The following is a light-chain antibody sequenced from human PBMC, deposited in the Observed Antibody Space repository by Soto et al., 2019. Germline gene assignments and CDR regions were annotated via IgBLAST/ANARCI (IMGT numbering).Light chain of an antibody. CDR2: DVS. CDR1: SSDVGGYNY. J-gene: IGLJ1*01. CDR3: SSYITSNTRQIV. V-gene: IGLV2-14*01. Sequence: QTVMAKPASGYGAHGQSITISCNENSSDVGGYNYVSWYQQHPGKAPKFMIYDVSNRPSGVSNRFSGSKSGNTASLTISGLQAEDEADYYCSSYITSNTRQIVFGTGTKVTVL.